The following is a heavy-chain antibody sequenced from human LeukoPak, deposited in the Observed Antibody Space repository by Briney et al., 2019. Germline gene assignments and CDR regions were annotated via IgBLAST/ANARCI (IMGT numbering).Heavy chain of an antibody. Sequence: GGPLRLSCAASGFTFSSYWMSWVRQAPGKGLQWVANIKEDGSEKYYVDSVKGRFTISRDNAKNSLYLQMNSLRAEDTAVYYCARREVVVTATAFDAFDIWGQGTMVTVSS. CDR1: GFTFSSYW. V-gene: IGHV3-7*05. CDR3: ARREVVVTATAFDAFDI. CDR2: IKEDGSEK. D-gene: IGHD2-21*02. J-gene: IGHJ3*02.